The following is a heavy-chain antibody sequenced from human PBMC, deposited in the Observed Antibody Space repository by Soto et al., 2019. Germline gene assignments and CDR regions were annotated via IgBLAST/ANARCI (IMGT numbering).Heavy chain of an antibody. CDR3: ASDSYGSLGRDY. V-gene: IGHV4-31*03. D-gene: IGHD5-18*01. CDR1: GGSISSGGYY. Sequence: SETLSLTCTVSGGSISSGGYYWSWIRQHPGKGLEWIGYIYYSGSTYYNPSLKSRVTISVDTSKNQFSLKLSSVTAADTAVYYCASDSYGSLGRDYWGQGTLVTVSS. CDR2: IYYSGST. J-gene: IGHJ4*02.